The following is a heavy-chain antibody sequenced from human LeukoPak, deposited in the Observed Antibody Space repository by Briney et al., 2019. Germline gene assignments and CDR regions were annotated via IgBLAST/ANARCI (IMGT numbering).Heavy chain of an antibody. J-gene: IGHJ4*02. V-gene: IGHV4-59*12. Sequence: SETLSLTCTVSGGSISSYYWSWIRQPPGKGLEWIGYIYYSGSTNYNPSLKSRVTISVDTSKNQFSLKLSSVTAADTAVYYCARRGTVPSRYCSSTSCYRGIAAAGKYYFDYWGQGTLVTVSS. CDR2: IYYSGST. CDR1: GGSISSYY. CDR3: ARRGTVPSRYCSSTSCYRGIAAAGKYYFDY. D-gene: IGHD2-2*02.